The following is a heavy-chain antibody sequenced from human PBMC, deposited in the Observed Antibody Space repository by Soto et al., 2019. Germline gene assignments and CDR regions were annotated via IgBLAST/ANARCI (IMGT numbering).Heavy chain of an antibody. V-gene: IGHV1-8*01. J-gene: IGHJ5*02. CDR3: ASDMSTT. CDR1: GYTFTSHD. Sequence: QVQLVQSGAEVKKPGASVMVSCKASGYTFTSHDINWMRQATGQGLEWMGWMNPNSGHTNYAQKFQGRVTMTRDTSISTAYMELTNLRSEDTAIYYCASDMSTTWGQGTLVTVSS. CDR2: MNPNSGHT. D-gene: IGHD2-2*01.